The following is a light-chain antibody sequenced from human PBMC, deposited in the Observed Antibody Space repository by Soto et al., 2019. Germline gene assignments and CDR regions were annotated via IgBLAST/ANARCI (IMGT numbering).Light chain of an antibody. CDR2: DAS. J-gene: IGKJ1*01. CDR1: QSVRSN. Sequence: ETVLTQSPATLSLSPGERATLSCRAGQSVRSNLAWYQHKPGQAPRLLIYDASNRATGIPGRFSGSGSGTDFTLIISNLEPEDFAVYYCQQSDNWPWTFGQGAKVEIK. V-gene: IGKV3-11*01. CDR3: QQSDNWPWT.